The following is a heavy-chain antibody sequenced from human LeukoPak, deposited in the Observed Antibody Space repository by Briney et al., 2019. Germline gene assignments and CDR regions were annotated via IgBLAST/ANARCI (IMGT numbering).Heavy chain of an antibody. D-gene: IGHD6-13*01. CDR1: GYSISSGYY. CDR3: ARGAIAAAGLGWFDP. J-gene: IGHJ5*02. Sequence: PSETLSLTCAVSGYSISSGYYWGWIRQPPGKELEWIGSIYHSGSTYYNPSLKSRVTISVDTSKNQFSLRLSSVTAADTAVYYCARGAIAAAGLGWFDPWGQGTLVTVSS. V-gene: IGHV4-38-2*01. CDR2: IYHSGST.